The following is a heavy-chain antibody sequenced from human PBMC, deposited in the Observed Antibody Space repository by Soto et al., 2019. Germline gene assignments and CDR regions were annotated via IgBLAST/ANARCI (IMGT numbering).Heavy chain of an antibody. V-gene: IGHV3-15*07. Sequence: EVHPVESGGGLVKPGGSLRLSCAASGFTFSNAWINWVRQAPGKGLEWVGRVKSKNDGGTTDFAAPVKGRFAISRDDSKNMVYLEMNSLQTEDTAIYYCTTDSYITSIIVRFDYWGHGTLVTVSS. CDR1: GFTFSNAW. CDR2: VKSKNDGGTT. CDR3: TTDSYITSIIVRFDY. D-gene: IGHD3-22*01. J-gene: IGHJ4*01.